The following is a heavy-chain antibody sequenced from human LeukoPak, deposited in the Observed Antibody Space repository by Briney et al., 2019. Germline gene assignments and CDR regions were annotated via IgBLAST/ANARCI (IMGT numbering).Heavy chain of an antibody. D-gene: IGHD3-22*01. Sequence: PGGSLRLSCEASGFTFSAYAMTWVRQAPGKGLEWVSRVSGSGGSTYHAASVKGRFSISRDNSKHMLYLQMNNLRAEHTAVYYCARDGSGSGSFDYGGRGTLVTVYS. CDR1: GFTFSAYA. CDR2: VSGSGGST. J-gene: IGHJ4*02. V-gene: IGHV3-23*01. CDR3: ARDGSGSGSFDY.